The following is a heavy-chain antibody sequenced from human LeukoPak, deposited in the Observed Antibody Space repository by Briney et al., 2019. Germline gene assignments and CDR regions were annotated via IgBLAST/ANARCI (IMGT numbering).Heavy chain of an antibody. J-gene: IGHJ6*02. CDR2: INWNGGST. Sequence: RAGVSLRLSCAASGFTFEDYRMSWVRQAPGKRLEGGSGINWNGGSTGYGDSVKGGFTISRDNAKNSLYLQMNSLRAEDTALYYCAREFPAYGMDVWGQGTTVTVSS. V-gene: IGHV3-20*04. CDR1: GFTFEDYR. CDR3: AREFPAYGMDV.